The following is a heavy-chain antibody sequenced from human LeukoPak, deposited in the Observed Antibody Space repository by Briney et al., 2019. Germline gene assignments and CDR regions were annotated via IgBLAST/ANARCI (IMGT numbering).Heavy chain of an antibody. V-gene: IGHV4-34*01. J-gene: IGHJ4*02. Sequence: SETLSLTCAVYGGPFSGYYWSWIRQSPGKGLEWIGEINHSGRTNYNPSLKSRVTISVDTFKNQFSLKLSSVTAADTAVYYCARGRASYDFWSGYLFDYWGQGTLVTVSS. CDR1: GGPFSGYY. D-gene: IGHD3-3*01. CDR3: ARGRASYDFWSGYLFDY. CDR2: INHSGRT.